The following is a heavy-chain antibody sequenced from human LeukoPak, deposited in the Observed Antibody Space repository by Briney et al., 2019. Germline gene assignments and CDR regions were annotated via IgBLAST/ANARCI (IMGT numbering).Heavy chain of an antibody. CDR1: GGSISSYC. J-gene: IGHJ6*03. CDR3: ARAGDSSGYYLYRDYYYYMDV. CDR2: ICYSGST. V-gene: IGHV4-59*01. Sequence: PSETLSLTCTVSGGSISSYCWSWIRQPPGKGLEWIGYICYSGSTNYNPSLKSRVIISVDTSKNQFSLKLSSVTAAETAVYFCARAGDSSGYYLYRDYYYYMDVWGKGTTVTVSS. D-gene: IGHD3-22*01.